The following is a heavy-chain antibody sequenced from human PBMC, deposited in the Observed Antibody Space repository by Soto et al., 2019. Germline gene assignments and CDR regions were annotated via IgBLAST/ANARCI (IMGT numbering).Heavy chain of an antibody. CDR1: GFTFSSYT. CDR2: ISGSGDFT. CDR3: AKGFYGSGSYYNERAFDS. J-gene: IGHJ4*02. D-gene: IGHD3-10*01. Sequence: VGSLRLSCAASGFTFSSYTMSWVRQTPGKGLEWVSVISGSGDFTYFADSVKGRFTISRDNPKNTIYLQMNSLRAEDTAVYYCAKGFYGSGSYYNERAFDSWGQGTLVTVS. V-gene: IGHV3-23*01.